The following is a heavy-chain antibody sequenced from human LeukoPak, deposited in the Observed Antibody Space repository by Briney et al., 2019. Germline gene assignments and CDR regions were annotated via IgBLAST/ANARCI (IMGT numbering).Heavy chain of an antibody. D-gene: IGHD6-19*01. J-gene: IGHJ3*02. CDR3: AGRRRSSGWYSAFDI. CDR1: GGSINTFY. V-gene: IGHV4-4*07. Sequence: SSETLSLTCTVSGGSINTFYWSWIRQPGGKGLDWIGRIYTRGNTNYNPSLKSRVTMSVDTSKNQFSLKLSSVTAADTAVYYCAGRRRSSGWYSAFDIWGQGTMVTVSS. CDR2: IYTRGNT.